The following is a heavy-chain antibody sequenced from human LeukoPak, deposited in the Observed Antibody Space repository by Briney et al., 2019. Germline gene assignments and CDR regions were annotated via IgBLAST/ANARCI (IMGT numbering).Heavy chain of an antibody. CDR3: AKGGLRYLDWSAPLDY. D-gene: IGHD3-9*01. Sequence: PGGSLRLSCAVSGFIFKDFPMTWVRQAPGKGLEWLSGISAGGDLTFHADSLKGRFTISRDNYKNTLYLQMDSLRAEDTAVYYCAKGGLRYLDWSAPLDYWGQGTLVTVSS. J-gene: IGHJ4*02. CDR1: GFIFKDFP. V-gene: IGHV3-23*01. CDR2: ISAGGDLT.